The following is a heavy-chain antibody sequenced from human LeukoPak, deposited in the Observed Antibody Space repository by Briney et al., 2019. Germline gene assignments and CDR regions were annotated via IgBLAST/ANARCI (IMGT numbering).Heavy chain of an antibody. V-gene: IGHV1-69*13. J-gene: IGHJ4*02. CDR3: AEAAIRYFDWAHFDY. D-gene: IGHD3-9*01. CDR1: GGTFSSYA. Sequence: SVKVSCKASGGTFSSYALSWVRQAPGQGLEWMGGIIPIFGTANYAQKFQGRVTITADESTSTAYMELSSLRSEDTAFYYQAEAAIRYFDWAHFDYWGQGTLVTVSS. CDR2: IIPIFGTA.